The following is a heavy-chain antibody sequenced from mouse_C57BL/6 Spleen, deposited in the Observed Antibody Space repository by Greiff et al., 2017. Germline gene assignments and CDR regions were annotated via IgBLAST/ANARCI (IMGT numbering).Heavy chain of an antibody. CDR1: GYSITSGYY. V-gene: IGHV3-6*01. CDR3: ARGGELKEYCDV. CDR2: ISYDGSN. Sequence: VQLKESGPGLVKPSQSLSLTCSVTGYSITSGYYWNWIRQFPGNKLEWMGYISYDGSNNYNPSLKNRISITRDTSKNQFFLKLNSVTTEDTATYYCARGGELKEYCDVWGTGTTVTVSS. J-gene: IGHJ1*03.